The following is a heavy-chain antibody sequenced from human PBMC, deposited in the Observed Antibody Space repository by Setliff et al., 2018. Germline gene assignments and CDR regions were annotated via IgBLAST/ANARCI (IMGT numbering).Heavy chain of an antibody. V-gene: IGHV4-34*01. CDR1: GGSFSGYY. CDR2: INHSGST. Sequence: SETLSLTCAVYGGSFSGYYWSWIRQPPGKGLGWIGEINHSGSTNYNPSLKSRVTISVDTSKNQFSLKLSSVTAADTAVYYCARRETYYNFWSGYFDYWGQGTLVTVSS. D-gene: IGHD3-3*01. J-gene: IGHJ4*02. CDR3: ARRETYYNFWSGYFDY.